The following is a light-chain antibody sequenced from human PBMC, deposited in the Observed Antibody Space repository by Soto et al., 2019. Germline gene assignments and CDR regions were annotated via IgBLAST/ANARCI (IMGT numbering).Light chain of an antibody. Sequence: QSVLTHPPSVSAAPGQKVTSSCSGSSSNIGNNYVSWYQQLPGTAPKLLIYENNKRPSGIPDRFSGSKSGTSATLGITGLQAGDEADYYCGTWDSSLSAGVFGTGTKVTVL. J-gene: IGLJ1*01. CDR2: ENN. CDR3: GTWDSSLSAGV. V-gene: IGLV1-51*02. CDR1: SSNIGNNY.